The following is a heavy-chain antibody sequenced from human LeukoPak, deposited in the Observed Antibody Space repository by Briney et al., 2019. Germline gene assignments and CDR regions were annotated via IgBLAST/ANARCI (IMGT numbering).Heavy chain of an antibody. J-gene: IGHJ4*02. V-gene: IGHV3-9*01. CDR3: AKGSCSSTSRHFDY. Sequence: GRSLRLSCAASGFTFDDYAMHWVRQVPGKGLEWVSGISWNSGSIDYADSVKGRFTISRDNAKNSLHLQMDSLRTEDTAFYYCAKGSCSSTSRHFDYWGQGTLVTVSS. CDR2: ISWNSGSI. D-gene: IGHD2-2*01. CDR1: GFTFDDYA.